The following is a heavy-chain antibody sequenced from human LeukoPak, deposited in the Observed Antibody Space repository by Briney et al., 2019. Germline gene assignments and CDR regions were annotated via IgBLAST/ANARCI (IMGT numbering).Heavy chain of an antibody. CDR2: IKQDGSEK. V-gene: IGHV3-7*01. D-gene: IGHD4-23*01. Sequence: GGSLRLSCAASGFTFSSYGMHWVRQPPGKGLEWVANIKQDGSEKYYVDSVKGRFTISRDNAKNSLFLQMNSLRAEDTAVYYCAREVTPYYWGQGTLVTVSS. J-gene: IGHJ4*02. CDR3: AREVTPYY. CDR1: GFTFSSYG.